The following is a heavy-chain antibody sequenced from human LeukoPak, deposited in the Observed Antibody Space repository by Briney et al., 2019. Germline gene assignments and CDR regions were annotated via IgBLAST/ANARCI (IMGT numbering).Heavy chain of an antibody. D-gene: IGHD6-6*01. CDR2: IYHSGST. CDR1: GYSISSGYY. Sequence: SETLSLTCIVSGYSISSGYYWGWIRQPPGKGLEWIGSIYHSGSTYYNPSLKSRVTISVDTSKNQFSLKLSSVTAADTAVYYCARVWTDLFEYSSPFDYWGQGTLVTVSS. CDR3: ARVWTDLFEYSSPFDY. J-gene: IGHJ4*02. V-gene: IGHV4-38-2*02.